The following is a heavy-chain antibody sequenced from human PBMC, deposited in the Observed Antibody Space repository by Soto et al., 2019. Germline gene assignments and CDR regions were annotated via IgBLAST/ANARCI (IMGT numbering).Heavy chain of an antibody. CDR1: GGTFSSYA. Sequence: SVKVSCKASGGTFSSYAISWVRQAPGQGLEWMGGIIPIFGTANYAQKFQGRVTITADKSTSTAYMELSSLRSEDTAVYYCAREMAVATNDAFDIYRQGTMVTV. J-gene: IGHJ3*02. CDR3: AREMAVATNDAFDI. D-gene: IGHD6-19*01. V-gene: IGHV1-69*06. CDR2: IIPIFGTA.